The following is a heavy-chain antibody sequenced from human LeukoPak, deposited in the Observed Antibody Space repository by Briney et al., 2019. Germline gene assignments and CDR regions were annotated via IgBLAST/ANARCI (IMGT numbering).Heavy chain of an antibody. CDR1: GFTFSSYS. CDR2: ISSSSSTI. CDR3: ARWGLKEWLLHYFDY. D-gene: IGHD3-3*01. Sequence: PGGSLRLSCAASGFTFSSYSMNWVRQAPGKGLEWVSYISSSSSTIYYADSVKGRFTISRDNAKNSLYLQMNSLRAEDTAVYYCARWGLKEWLLHYFDYWGQGTLVTVSS. J-gene: IGHJ4*02. V-gene: IGHV3-48*01.